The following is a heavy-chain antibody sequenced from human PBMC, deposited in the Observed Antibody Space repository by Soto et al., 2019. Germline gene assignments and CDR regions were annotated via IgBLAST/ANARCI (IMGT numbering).Heavy chain of an antibody. D-gene: IGHD7-27*01. V-gene: IGHV3-15*01. J-gene: IGHJ3*02. CDR1: GFTFSNAW. CDR3: TTDELGINALDI. Sequence: GGSLRLSCAASGFTFSNAWMSWVRQAPGKGLEWVGRIKSKTDGGTSDYAAPVKGRFTISRDDSKNTLYLQMNSLKTEDKAVYYCTTDELGINALDIWGQGTMVTVSS. CDR2: IKSKTDGGTS.